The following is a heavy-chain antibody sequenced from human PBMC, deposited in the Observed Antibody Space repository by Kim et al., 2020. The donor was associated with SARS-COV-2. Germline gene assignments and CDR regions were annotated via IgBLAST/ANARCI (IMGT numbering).Heavy chain of an antibody. Sequence: GGSLRLSCAASGFSFNRYGIYWVRQAPGKGLEWVATISKDGSDKYYADSVKGRFTISRDNSKNTVYLQMNSLTPEDTAVYHCVKELGDGGNWGQGTLVTVS. D-gene: IGHD3-3*02. J-gene: IGHJ4*02. CDR3: VKELGDGGN. V-gene: IGHV3-30*18. CDR2: ISKDGSDK. CDR1: GFSFNRYG.